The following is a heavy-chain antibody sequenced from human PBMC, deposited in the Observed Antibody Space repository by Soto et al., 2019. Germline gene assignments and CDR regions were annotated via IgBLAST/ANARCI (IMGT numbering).Heavy chain of an antibody. CDR2: VYYRGNT. CDR3: ARGYYDILAGRDTKYYFDY. D-gene: IGHD3-9*01. Sequence: QVQLQESGPGLVKPSQTLSLTCTVSGGSIINGDYYWTWIRQPPGKGLEWIGYVYYRGNTHYNPSLXIGVMISVDTSXHXFTXNLSSVTAAYTAVHYCARGYYDILAGRDTKYYFDYWGQGALVTVSS. CDR1: GGSIINGDYY. V-gene: IGHV4-30-4*01. J-gene: IGHJ4*02.